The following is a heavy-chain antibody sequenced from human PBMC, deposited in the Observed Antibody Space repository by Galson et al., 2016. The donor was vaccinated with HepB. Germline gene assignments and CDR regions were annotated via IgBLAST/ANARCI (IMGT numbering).Heavy chain of an antibody. CDR3: ARAAIIPGARMVFDP. Sequence: SLRLSCAASGFNLSDYYMNWIRQAPGKGLEWVSYVSRSGDSMLYADSVRGRFTISRDNVKKSLYLQMTNLRAEDTAVYYCARAAIIPGARMVFDPWGQGILVTASS. CDR2: VSRSGDSM. V-gene: IGHV3-11*01. CDR1: GFNLSDYY. D-gene: IGHD2-2*01. J-gene: IGHJ5*02.